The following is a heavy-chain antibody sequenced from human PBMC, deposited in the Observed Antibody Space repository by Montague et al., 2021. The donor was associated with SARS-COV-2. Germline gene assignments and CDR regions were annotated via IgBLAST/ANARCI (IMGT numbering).Heavy chain of an antibody. CDR3: ASGDDNVSGYLDV. J-gene: IGHJ6*03. CDR2: INLSGSN. Sequence: SETLSLTCAVFDGSFSNFYWRWMRPPPVKRLEWIGEINLSGSNYYIPSLPSRATISVDTSKNQFSLKLNSVTAADAAVYFCASGDDNVSGYLDVWGKGTTVTVSS. V-gene: IGHV4-34*01. D-gene: IGHD3-22*01. CDR1: DGSFSNFY.